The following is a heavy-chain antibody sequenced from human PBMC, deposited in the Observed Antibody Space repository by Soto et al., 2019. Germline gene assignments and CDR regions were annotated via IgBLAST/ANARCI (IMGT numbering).Heavy chain of an antibody. V-gene: IGHV5-51*01. CDR3: ASGSLTTRRYNWLDP. Sequence: GESLKISCKGSGYSFTSYWIGWMRQMPGKGLEWMGIIYPGDSDTRYSPSFQGQVTISADKSISTAYLQWSSLKASDTAMYYCASGSLTTRRYNWLDPWGQGTLVTVSS. J-gene: IGHJ5*02. CDR1: GYSFTSYW. D-gene: IGHD4-4*01. CDR2: IYPGDSDT.